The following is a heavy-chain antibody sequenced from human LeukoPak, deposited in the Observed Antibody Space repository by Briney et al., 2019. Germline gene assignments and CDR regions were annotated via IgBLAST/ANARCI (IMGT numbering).Heavy chain of an antibody. CDR1: GFTFSSYS. D-gene: IGHD3-3*01. V-gene: IGHV3-21*01. CDR3: ARDALTIFGVVIV. CDR2: ISSSSSYI. J-gene: IGHJ4*02. Sequence: GGSLRLSCAASGFTFSSYSMNWVRQAPGKGLEWVSSISSSSSYIYYADSVKGRFTISRDNAKNSLYLQMNSLRAEDAAVYYCARDALTIFGVVIVWGQGTLVPVSS.